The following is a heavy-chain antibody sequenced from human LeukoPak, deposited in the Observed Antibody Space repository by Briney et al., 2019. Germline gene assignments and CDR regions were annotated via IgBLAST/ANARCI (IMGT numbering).Heavy chain of an antibody. CDR2: ISAYNGNT. CDR3: ARDKREGTYCGGDCYSGLDP. CDR1: GYTFTSYG. J-gene: IGHJ5*02. Sequence: ASVKVSCKASGYTFTSYGISWVRQAPGQGLEWMGWISAYNGNTNYAQKLQGRVTMTTDTSTSTAYMELRSLRSDDTAVYYCARDKREGTYCGGDCYSGLDPWGQGTLVTVSS. V-gene: IGHV1-18*01. D-gene: IGHD2-21*02.